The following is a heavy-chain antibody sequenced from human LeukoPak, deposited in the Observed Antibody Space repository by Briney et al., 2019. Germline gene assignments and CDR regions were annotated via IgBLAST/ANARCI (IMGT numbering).Heavy chain of an antibody. CDR2: ISYDGSNK. D-gene: IGHD3-10*01. V-gene: IGHV3-30*04. CDR1: GFTFGDYA. J-gene: IGHJ6*03. Sequence: GGTLRLSCTASGFTFGDYAMTWVRQAPGKGLEWVAVISYDGSNKYYADSVKGRFTISRDNSKNTLYLQMNSLRAEDTAVYNCAKGDFYGSGRDYYYYMDVWGKGTTVTISS. CDR3: AKGDFYGSGRDYYYYMDV.